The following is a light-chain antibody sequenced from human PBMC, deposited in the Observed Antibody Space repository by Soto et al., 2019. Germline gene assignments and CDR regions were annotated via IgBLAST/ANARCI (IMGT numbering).Light chain of an antibody. Sequence: DIQMTQSPSSLSASVGDRVTITCRASQDISHYLNWYQQKPGKAPKLLIDDAFNLETGVPSRFSGSGSGTDFTFTISSLRPEDIATYYCQQYDSFPRTFGQGTKVDIK. CDR3: QQYDSFPRT. CDR2: DAF. J-gene: IGKJ1*01. V-gene: IGKV1-33*01. CDR1: QDISHY.